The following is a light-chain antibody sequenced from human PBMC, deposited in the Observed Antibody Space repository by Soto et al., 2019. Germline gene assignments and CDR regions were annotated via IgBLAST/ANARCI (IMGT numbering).Light chain of an antibody. CDR2: GAS. V-gene: IGKV3-20*01. Sequence: EIVLTQSPGTLSLSPGERATLSCRASQSVTSSYFAWYQQKPGQAPRLLIYGASIRATGIPDRFSGRGSGTDFTLTISRLEPEDFAVFYCQHFDSSSYTFGQGTKLEI. J-gene: IGKJ2*01. CDR3: QHFDSSSYT. CDR1: QSVTSSY.